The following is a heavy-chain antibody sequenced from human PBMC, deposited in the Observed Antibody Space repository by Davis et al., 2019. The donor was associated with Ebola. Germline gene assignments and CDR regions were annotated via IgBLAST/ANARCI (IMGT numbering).Heavy chain of an antibody. CDR1: GFTFSSYS. V-gene: IGHV3-48*01. Sequence: GESLKISCAASGFTFSSYSMNWVRQAPGKGLEWVSYISSSSSTIYYADSVKGRFTISRDNSKNTLYLQMNSLRAEDTAVYYCARGSSVLYYYYGMDVWGQGTTVTVSS. CDR3: ARGSSVLYYYYGMDV. CDR2: ISSSSSTI. D-gene: IGHD3-10*01. J-gene: IGHJ6*02.